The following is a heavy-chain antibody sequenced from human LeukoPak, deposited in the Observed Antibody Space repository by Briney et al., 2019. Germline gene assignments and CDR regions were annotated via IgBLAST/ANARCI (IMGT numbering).Heavy chain of an antibody. Sequence: SETLSLTCTVSGGSISTGGGHYWSWIRQNPGKGLEWIGYIYYSGNTYYNPSLKSRLTISVDTSKNQFSLKLRSATAADTAVYYCARDGEGFDYWGQGTLVTVSS. D-gene: IGHD2-21*01. CDR1: GGSISTGGGHY. V-gene: IGHV4-31*03. CDR3: ARDGEGFDY. CDR2: IYYSGNT. J-gene: IGHJ4*02.